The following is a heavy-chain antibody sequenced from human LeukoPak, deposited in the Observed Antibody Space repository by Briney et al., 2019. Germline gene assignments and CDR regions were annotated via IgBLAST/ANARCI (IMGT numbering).Heavy chain of an antibody. J-gene: IGHJ5*02. CDR3: ARLGESYTGYNWFDP. Sequence: SGTLSLTCAVSGGSISSSNWWSWVRQPPGKGLEWIGEIYHSGSTNYNPSLKSRVTISVDTSKNQLSLKLSSVTAADTAVYYCARLGESYTGYNWFDPWGQGTLVTVSS. CDR2: IYHSGST. V-gene: IGHV4-4*02. D-gene: IGHD1-26*01. CDR1: GGSISSSNW.